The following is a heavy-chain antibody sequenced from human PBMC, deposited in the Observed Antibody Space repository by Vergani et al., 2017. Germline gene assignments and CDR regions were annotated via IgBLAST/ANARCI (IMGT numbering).Heavy chain of an antibody. V-gene: IGHV1-69*02. CDR1: GGTFSSYT. CDR2: IIPILGIA. D-gene: IGHD4-17*01. Sequence: QVQLVQSGAEVKKPGSSVKVSCKASGGTFSSYTISWVRQAPGQGLEWMGRIIPILGIANYAQKFQGRVTITADKSTSTAYMELSSLRSEDTAVYYCASHYGDYDYYYYYYGMDVWGQGTTVTVSS. J-gene: IGHJ6*02. CDR3: ASHYGDYDYYYYYYGMDV.